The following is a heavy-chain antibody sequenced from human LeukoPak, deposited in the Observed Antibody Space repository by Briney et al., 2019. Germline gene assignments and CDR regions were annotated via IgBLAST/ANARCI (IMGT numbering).Heavy chain of an antibody. CDR2: ISSSSSYI. D-gene: IGHD2-15*01. CDR1: GFTFSSYS. J-gene: IGHJ4*02. CDR3: ARYCSGGSCYSTYLDY. V-gene: IGHV3-21*01. Sequence: PGGSLRLSCAASGFTFSSYSMDWVRQAPGKGLEWVSSISSSSSYIYYADSVKGRFTISRDNAKNSLYLQINSLRAEDTAVYYCARYCSGGSCYSTYLDYWGQGTLVTVSS.